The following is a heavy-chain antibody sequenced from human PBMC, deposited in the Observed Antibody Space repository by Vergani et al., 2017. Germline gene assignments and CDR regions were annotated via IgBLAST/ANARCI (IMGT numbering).Heavy chain of an antibody. J-gene: IGHJ4*02. CDR2: INNDGHT. V-gene: IGHV4-34*02. CDR1: GESFSSFY. D-gene: IGHD3-10*01. CDR3: AVRARVNLVGGEIVTKNTFDY. Sequence: QVQLQQWGAGVVKPSGTLSLTCAVFGESFSSFYWSWIRQPPGKGLEWIGEINNDGHTNYNPSLESRVTVSRDTARNQFSLNLMSVTAADTAMYYCAVRARVNLVGGEIVTKNTFDYWSQGSMVTVSS.